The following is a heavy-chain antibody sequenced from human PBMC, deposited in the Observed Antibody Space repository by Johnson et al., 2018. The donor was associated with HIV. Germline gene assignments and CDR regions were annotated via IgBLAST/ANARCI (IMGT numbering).Heavy chain of an antibody. Sequence: VQLVESGGGLVQPGGSLRLSCAGSGFTFSNYWMSWVRQAPGKGLEWVANIRQDGSEKYYVDSVKGRFTISRDNAKNSLYLQMNSLRAEDTAVYYCACLAHDAFDIWGQGTMVTVSS. V-gene: IGHV3-7*01. D-gene: IGHD3-16*01. J-gene: IGHJ3*02. CDR3: ACLAHDAFDI. CDR1: GFTFSNYW. CDR2: IRQDGSEK.